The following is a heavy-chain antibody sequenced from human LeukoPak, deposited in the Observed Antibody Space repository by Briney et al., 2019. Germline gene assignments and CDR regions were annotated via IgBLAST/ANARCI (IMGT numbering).Heavy chain of an antibody. CDR1: GFTFSTYG. D-gene: IGHD2-2*01. CDR3: GRDERGYCSSTNCYAAVDY. CDR2: ISYDGSYK. J-gene: IGHJ4*02. V-gene: IGHV3-30*03. Sequence: GGSLRLSCAASGFTFSTYGMHWVRQAPGKGLEWVAVISYDGSYKFYADSVKGRFTISRDNAKNSLYLQMNSLRAEDTAVYYCGRDERGYCSSTNCYAAVDYWGQGTLVTVSS.